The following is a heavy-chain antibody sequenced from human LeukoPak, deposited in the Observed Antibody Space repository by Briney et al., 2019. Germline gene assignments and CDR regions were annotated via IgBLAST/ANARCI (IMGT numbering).Heavy chain of an antibody. CDR1: GFTFSGSA. J-gene: IGHJ6*03. CDR2: IRSKANSYAT. D-gene: IGHD5-24*01. Sequence: PGGSLKLSCAAFGFTFSGSAMHWVRQASGKGLEWVGRIRSKANSYATAYAASVKGRFTISRDDSKNTAYLQMNSLKTEDTAVYYCTRQAEMATIYYYYYYMDVWGKGTPVTISS. CDR3: TRQAEMATIYYYYYYMDV. V-gene: IGHV3-73*01.